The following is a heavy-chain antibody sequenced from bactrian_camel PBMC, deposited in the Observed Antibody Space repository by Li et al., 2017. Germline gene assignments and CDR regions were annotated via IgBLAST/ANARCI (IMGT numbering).Heavy chain of an antibody. CDR1: SKLWC. CDR2: IDSVGFT. CDR3: ARKRRFGSCIDDMTAGDY. D-gene: IGHD5*01. V-gene: IGHV3S53*01. J-gene: IGHJ4*01. Sequence: HVQLVESGGGSVQAGGSLRLSCTSTSKLWCMGWFRQAPGKERERVATIDSVGFTTYGDAVRGRFTTSKDNDKTVYLEMNNLQPEDTAMYYCARKRRFGSCIDDMTAGDYWGQGTQVTVS.